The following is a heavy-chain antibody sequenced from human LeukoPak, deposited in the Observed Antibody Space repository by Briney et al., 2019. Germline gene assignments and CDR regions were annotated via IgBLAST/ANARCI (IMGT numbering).Heavy chain of an antibody. V-gene: IGHV3-66*01. D-gene: IGHD6-6*01. CDR1: GLTVSSNY. Sequence: GGSLRLSCAASGLTVSSNYMSWVRQAPGKGLEWVSLIYSGSSTYYADSVKGRFTISRDNSKNTLYLQMNSLRAEDTAVYYCARGLSSSSGYFDYWGQGTLVTVSS. CDR2: IYSGSST. J-gene: IGHJ4*02. CDR3: ARGLSSSSGYFDY.